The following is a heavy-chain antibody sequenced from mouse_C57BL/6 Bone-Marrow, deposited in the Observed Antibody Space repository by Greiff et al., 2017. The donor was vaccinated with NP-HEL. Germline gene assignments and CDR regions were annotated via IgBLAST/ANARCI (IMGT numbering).Heavy chain of an antibody. V-gene: IGHV5-6*01. CDR1: GFTFSSYG. D-gene: IGHD1-1*02. CDR2: ISSGGSYT. CDR3: ARQGLVVYFDY. J-gene: IGHJ2*01. Sequence: EVNVVESGGDLVKPGGSLKLSCAASGFTFSSYGMSWVRQTPDKRLEWVATISSGGSYTYYPDSVKGRFTISRDNAKNTLYLQMSSLKSEDTAMYYCARQGLVVYFDYWGQGTTLTVSS.